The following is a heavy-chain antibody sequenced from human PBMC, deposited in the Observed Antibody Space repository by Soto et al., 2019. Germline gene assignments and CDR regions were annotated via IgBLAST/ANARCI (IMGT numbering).Heavy chain of an antibody. J-gene: IGHJ4*02. Sequence: SETLSLTCTVSGGSINSYYWSWIRQPPGKGLEWIGYIYYTGSTNYNPSLKSRVTISGDTSKNQFSLKLSSVTAADTAVYYCARHPTVTEYYFDYWGQGTLVTVSS. CDR1: GGSINSYY. V-gene: IGHV4-59*01. CDR2: IYYTGST. CDR3: ARHPTVTEYYFDY. D-gene: IGHD4-17*01.